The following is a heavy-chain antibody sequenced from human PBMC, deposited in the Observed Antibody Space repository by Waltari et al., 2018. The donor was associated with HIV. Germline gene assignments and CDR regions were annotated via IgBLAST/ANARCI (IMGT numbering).Heavy chain of an antibody. CDR1: GYIFTTHD. V-gene: IGHV1-8*01. D-gene: IGHD3-22*01. J-gene: IGHJ5*02. Sequence: QVQLVQSGAEVKKPGASVKVSCKASGYIFTTHDINWVREANGQGLEWLGWMNPSSGNAGYAQKFQGRVTMTGNSSTTTAYMELSRLTSEDTAIYYCARSVGKYYDHKWFDPWGQGTLVTVSS. CDR2: MNPSSGNA. CDR3: ARSVGKYYDHKWFDP.